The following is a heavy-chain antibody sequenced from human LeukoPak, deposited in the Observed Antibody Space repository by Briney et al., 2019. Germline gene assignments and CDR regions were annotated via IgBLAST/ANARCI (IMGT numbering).Heavy chain of an antibody. Sequence: PSETLSLTCTVSGGSISSSSYYWAWIRQPPGKGLEWIGSIYFSGTTFYNPSLKSRVTISVDTSKNQFSLKLSSVTAADTAVYYCARRDIVATISMWGQGTLVTVSS. J-gene: IGHJ4*02. CDR1: GGSISSSSYY. V-gene: IGHV4-39*01. CDR2: IYFSGTT. D-gene: IGHD5-12*01. CDR3: ARRDIVATISM.